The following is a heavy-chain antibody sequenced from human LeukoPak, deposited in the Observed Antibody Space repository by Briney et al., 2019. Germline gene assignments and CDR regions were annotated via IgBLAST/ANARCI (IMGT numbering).Heavy chain of an antibody. CDR1: GFTFSSYA. D-gene: IGHD3-16*02. V-gene: IGHV3-23*01. J-gene: IGHJ5*02. CDR3: AKGFRGVITYNWFDP. Sequence: GGSLRLSCAASGFTFSSYAMHWVRQAPGKGLEWVSVISGSGGSTYCADSVKGRFTISRDNSKNTLYLQMNSLTAEDTAVYYCAKGFRGVITYNWFDPWGQGTLVTVSS. CDR2: ISGSGGST.